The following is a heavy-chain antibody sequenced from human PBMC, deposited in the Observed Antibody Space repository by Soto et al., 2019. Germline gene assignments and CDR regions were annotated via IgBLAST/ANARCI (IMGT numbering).Heavy chain of an antibody. CDR3: ARSDGRY. V-gene: IGHV4-30-2*02. Sequence: SETLSLTCAVSGGSISSGGYSWSWIRQPPGKGLEWIGYIYHSGSTYYNPSLKSRVTISVDTSKNQFSLKLSSVTAADTDVYYCARSDGRYLGQGTLVTVSS. CDR2: IYHSGST. CDR1: GGSISSGGYS. J-gene: IGHJ4*02.